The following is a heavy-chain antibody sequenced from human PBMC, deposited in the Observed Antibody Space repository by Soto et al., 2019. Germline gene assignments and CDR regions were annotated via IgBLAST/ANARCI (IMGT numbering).Heavy chain of an antibody. V-gene: IGHV4-31*01. Sequence: QVQLQESGPGLVKPSQTLSLTCTVSGGSISSGGYYWSWIRQHPGKGLEWIGYIYYSGSTYYNPSLKSLVTISVDTSKNQFSLKLSSVTAADTAVYYCARDQKLGIAAAGPYYYYGMDVWGQGTTVTVSS. CDR2: IYYSGST. CDR3: ARDQKLGIAAAGPYYYYGMDV. D-gene: IGHD6-13*01. CDR1: GGSISSGGYY. J-gene: IGHJ6*02.